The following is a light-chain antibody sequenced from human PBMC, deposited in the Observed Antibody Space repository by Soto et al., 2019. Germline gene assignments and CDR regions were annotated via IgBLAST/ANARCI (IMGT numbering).Light chain of an antibody. CDR1: QSVSSSY. Sequence: EIELTQSPVPLSFSPGGRATLSCMASQSVSSSYLAWYQQKPGQAPRLFIYGASRRATDIPDRFSGSGSGTDFTLTISRLEPEDSAVYYCQQYDSSLWTFGQGTKVDI. V-gene: IGKV3-20*01. CDR2: GAS. CDR3: QQYDSSLWT. J-gene: IGKJ1*01.